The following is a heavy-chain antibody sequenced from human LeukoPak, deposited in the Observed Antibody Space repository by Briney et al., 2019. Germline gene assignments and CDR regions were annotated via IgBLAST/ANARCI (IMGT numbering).Heavy chain of an antibody. V-gene: IGHV1-2*06. CDR1: GYTFTGYY. CDR3: ARARMVVTRGFDP. CDR2: INPNSGGT. Sequence: ASVKVSCKASGYTFTGYYMHWVRQAPGQGLEWMGRINPNSGGTNYAQKFQGRVTMTRDTSISTAYMELSRLRSDDTAVYYCARARMVVTRGFDPRGQGTLVTVSS. D-gene: IGHD4-23*01. J-gene: IGHJ5*02.